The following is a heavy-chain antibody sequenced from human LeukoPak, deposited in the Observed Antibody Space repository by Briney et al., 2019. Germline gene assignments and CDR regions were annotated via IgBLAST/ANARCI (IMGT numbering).Heavy chain of an antibody. D-gene: IGHD1-26*01. V-gene: IGHV1-2*02. CDR3: ARENSGSYYQFDC. CDR1: GYTFTGYF. J-gene: IGHJ4*02. Sequence: ASVKVSCKASGYTFTGYFIHWVRQAPGQGLEWMGWINPNSGGTNYAQKFQGRVTMTRDTSISTAYMELSSLRSEDTAVYYCARENSGSYYQFDCWGQGTLVTVSS. CDR2: INPNSGGT.